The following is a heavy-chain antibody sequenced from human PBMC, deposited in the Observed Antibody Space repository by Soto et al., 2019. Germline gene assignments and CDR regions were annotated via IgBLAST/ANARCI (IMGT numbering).Heavy chain of an antibody. V-gene: IGHV4-30-4*01. Sequence: PSETLSLTCTVSGGSISSGDYYWIWIRQPPGKGLEWIGYIYYSGSTYYNPSLKSRVTISVDTSKNQFSLKLSSVTAADTAVYYCASKSDYIAAAVYGMDVWGQGTTVTVSS. CDR2: IYYSGST. D-gene: IGHD6-13*01. CDR3: ASKSDYIAAAVYGMDV. CDR1: GGSISSGDYY. J-gene: IGHJ6*02.